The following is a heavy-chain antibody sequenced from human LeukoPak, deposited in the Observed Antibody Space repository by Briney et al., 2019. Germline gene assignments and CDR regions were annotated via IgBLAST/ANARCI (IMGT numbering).Heavy chain of an antibody. CDR2: IYTSGST. Sequence: SETLSLTCTVSGVSISSYYWSWIRQPAGKGLEWIGRIYTSGSTNYNPSLKSRVTMSVDTSKNQFSLKLSSVTAADTAVYYCARSLGGLDYYYYMDVWGKGTTVTVSS. J-gene: IGHJ6*03. V-gene: IGHV4-4*07. D-gene: IGHD3-16*01. CDR3: ARSLGGLDYYYYMDV. CDR1: GVSISSYY.